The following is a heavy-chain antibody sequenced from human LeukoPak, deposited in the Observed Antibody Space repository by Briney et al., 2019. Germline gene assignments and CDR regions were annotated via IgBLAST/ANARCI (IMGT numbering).Heavy chain of an antibody. Sequence: GGSLRLSCAASGFTFSNYWMSWVRQAPGKGLEWVANIKQDGSEKYYVDSVKGRFTISRDNAKNSLNLQMNSLRVEDTALYYFARSWQVGFDHWGQEPWSPSPQ. J-gene: IGHJ4*01. CDR2: IKQDGSEK. V-gene: IGHV3-7*01. CDR3: ARSWQVGFDH. CDR1: GFTFSNYW.